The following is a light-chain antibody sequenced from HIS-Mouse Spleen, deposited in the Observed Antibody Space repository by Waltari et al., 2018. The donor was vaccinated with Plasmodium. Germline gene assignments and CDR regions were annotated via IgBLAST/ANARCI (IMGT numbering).Light chain of an antibody. CDR2: TDS. Sequence: SYELAQPSSVSVSPGQTARITCPGDVLAKKYARWFQQKPGQAPVLVIYTDSERPSGIPGRFSGSSSGTTVTLTISGAQVEDEADYYCYSAADNNLVFGGGTKLTVL. J-gene: IGLJ3*02. CDR3: YSAADNNLV. V-gene: IGLV3-27*01. CDR1: VLAKKY.